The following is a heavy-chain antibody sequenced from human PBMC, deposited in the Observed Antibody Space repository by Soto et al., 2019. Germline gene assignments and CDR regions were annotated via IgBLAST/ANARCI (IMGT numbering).Heavy chain of an antibody. CDR1: GFTFRSPA. CDR3: ARADPGAFDS. CDR2: IKLDGSET. J-gene: IGHJ4*02. Sequence: PGGSLRLSCAASGFTFRSPAMSWVRQAPGKGLEWVANIKLDGSETHYVDSVKGRFTISRDNAKNSLFLQMNSLRAEDTAVYYCARADPGAFDSWGQGTLVTVSS. V-gene: IGHV3-7*02.